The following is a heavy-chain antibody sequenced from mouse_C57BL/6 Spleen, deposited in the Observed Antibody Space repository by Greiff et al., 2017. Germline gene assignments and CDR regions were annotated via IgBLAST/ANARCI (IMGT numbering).Heavy chain of an antibody. J-gene: IGHJ4*01. V-gene: IGHV1-55*01. CDR2: IYPGSGNT. Sequence: QVQLQQPGAELVKPGASVKMSCKASGYTFTSYWMTWVKQRPGQGLEWIGNIYPGSGNTNYNEKFKSKATLTVDTSSSTAYMQLSSLTSEDAAVYYCARLRLGYDMDYWGKGTSVTV. D-gene: IGHD2-10*02. CDR3: ARLRLGYDMDY. CDR1: GYTFTSYW.